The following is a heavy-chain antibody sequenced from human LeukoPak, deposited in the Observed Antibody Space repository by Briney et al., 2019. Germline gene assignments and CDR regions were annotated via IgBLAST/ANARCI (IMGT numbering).Heavy chain of an antibody. CDR2: INPNGCDQ. CDR1: GYFFTGYY. D-gene: IGHD1-1*01. Sequence: ASVKVSCKASGYFFTGYYMHWVRPAPGQGLEWMGWINPNGCDQNYPQRFQGRVTMTRDTSISTAYMDLSTLTSDDTAVYFCARDGDTTGTTHFDYWGQGTLVTVSS. J-gene: IGHJ4*02. V-gene: IGHV1-2*02. CDR3: ARDGDTTGTTHFDY.